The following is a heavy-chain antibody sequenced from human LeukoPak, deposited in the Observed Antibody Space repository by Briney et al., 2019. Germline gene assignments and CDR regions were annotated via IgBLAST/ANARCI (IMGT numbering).Heavy chain of an antibody. CDR2: ISGSGGST. J-gene: IGHJ3*02. CDR3: AKSEVVYDFWSGYGPFDI. D-gene: IGHD3-3*01. Sequence: GGSLRLSCAASGFTFSSYAMSWVRQAPGKGLEWVSAISGSGGSTYYADSVKGRFTISRDNSKNTLYLQMNSLRAEDTAVYYCAKSEVVYDFWSGYGPFDIWGQGTMVTVSS. V-gene: IGHV3-23*01. CDR1: GFTFSSYA.